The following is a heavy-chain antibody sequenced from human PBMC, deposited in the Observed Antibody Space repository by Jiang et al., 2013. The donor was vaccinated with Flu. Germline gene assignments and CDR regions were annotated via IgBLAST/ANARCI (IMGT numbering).Heavy chain of an antibody. J-gene: IGHJ2*01. V-gene: IGHV3-48*03. CDR1: GFTFSSYE. CDR3: ARAGHIVVVNYWYFDL. CDR2: ISSSGSTI. Sequence: GSLRLSCAASGFTFSSYEMNWVRQAPGKGLEWVSYISSSGSTIYYADSVKGRFTISRDNAKNSLYLQMNSLRAEDTAVYYCARAGHIVVVNYWYFDLWGRGTLVTVSS. D-gene: IGHD2-21*01.